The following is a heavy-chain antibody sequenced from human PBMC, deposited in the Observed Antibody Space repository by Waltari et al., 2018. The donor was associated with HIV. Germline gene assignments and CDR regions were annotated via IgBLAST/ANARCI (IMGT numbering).Heavy chain of an antibody. CDR1: GFTFSSYG. CDR3: AKGASGWSPGY. V-gene: IGHV3-30*18. Sequence: QVQLVESGGGVVQPGRSLRLPCAASGFTFSSYGMHWVRQAPGKGLEWVAVISYYGDNKYYADSVKGRFTISRDNSKNTLYLQMNSLRVEDTAVYYCAKGASGWSPGYWGQGTLVTVSS. CDR2: ISYYGDNK. J-gene: IGHJ4*02. D-gene: IGHD6-19*01.